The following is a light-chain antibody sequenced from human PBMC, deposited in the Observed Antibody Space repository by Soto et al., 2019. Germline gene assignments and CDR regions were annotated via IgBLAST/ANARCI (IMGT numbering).Light chain of an antibody. Sequence: DIQMTQSPSSLSASVGDRVTITCRASQAISNYLAWYQQKPGKVPKLLISAASTLQSGVPSRFSGSGSGADFTLSISSLQPEDVATYYCQEYDSAPLTFGGGTKVEIK. CDR2: AAS. J-gene: IGKJ4*01. V-gene: IGKV1-27*01. CDR1: QAISNY. CDR3: QEYDSAPLT.